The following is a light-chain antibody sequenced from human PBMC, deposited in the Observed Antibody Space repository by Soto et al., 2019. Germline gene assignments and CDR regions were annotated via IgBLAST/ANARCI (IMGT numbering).Light chain of an antibody. CDR2: DPF. CDR1: QRISSW. V-gene: IGKV1-5*01. CDR3: QQYNRYSDT. Sequence: DIQMTQSPSTLSASRGDRVIITCPASQRISSWLAWYQQKPGKAPKLLIYDPFRLESGVPSRFSGSGSGTEFTLPISSLQPDDFATYYCQQYNRYSDTFGQRTKLEIK. J-gene: IGKJ2*01.